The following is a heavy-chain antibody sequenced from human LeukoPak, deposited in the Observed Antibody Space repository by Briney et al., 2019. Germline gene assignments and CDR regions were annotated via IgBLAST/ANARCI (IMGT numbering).Heavy chain of an antibody. J-gene: IGHJ4*02. CDR1: DDSISRDF. Sequence: SETLSLTCTASDDSISRDFWTWIRQPPGKGLEWIGYIRYSGRNEYTPSLKSRVAISIQTSNNQFSLKLTSVTAADTAIYYCARLPDVSGWPFDYWGQGILVTVSS. V-gene: IGHV4-59*01. D-gene: IGHD6-19*01. CDR2: IRYSGRN. CDR3: ARLPDVSGWPFDY.